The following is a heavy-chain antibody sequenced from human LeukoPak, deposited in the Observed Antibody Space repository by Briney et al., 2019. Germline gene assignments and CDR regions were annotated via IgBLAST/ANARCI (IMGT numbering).Heavy chain of an antibody. CDR1: GFTFSSYL. D-gene: IGHD2-21*01. Sequence: GGSLRLSCEASGFTFSSYLIHGVRQAPGKGLVWVSRIKTDGSSTFYADSVKGRFTISRDNAKNTLYLQINSLRAEDTAVYYCARVGAVVYAFDIWGQGTMVTVSS. V-gene: IGHV3-74*01. J-gene: IGHJ3*02. CDR2: IKTDGSST. CDR3: ARVGAVVYAFDI.